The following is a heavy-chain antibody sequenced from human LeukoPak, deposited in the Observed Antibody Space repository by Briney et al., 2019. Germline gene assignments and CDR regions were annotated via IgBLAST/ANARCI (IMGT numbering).Heavy chain of an antibody. CDR3: GRALLGGSDIYTPFSY. Sequence: ASVKVSCTASGYTFTSYGISWVRQAPGQGLEWMGWISAYNGNTNYAQKLQGRVTMTTDTSTSTAYMELRSLRSDDTAVYYCGRALLGGSDIYTPFSYWGQGTLVTVSS. CDR2: ISAYNGNT. V-gene: IGHV1-18*01. CDR1: GYTFTSYG. D-gene: IGHD3-10*01. J-gene: IGHJ4*02.